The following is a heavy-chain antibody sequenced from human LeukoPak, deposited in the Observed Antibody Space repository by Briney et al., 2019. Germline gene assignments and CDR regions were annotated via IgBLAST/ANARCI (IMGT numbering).Heavy chain of an antibody. Sequence: PGGSLRLSCAASGFTFSSYAMHWVRQAPGKGLEWVAVISYDGSNKYYADSVKGRFTISRDNSKNTLYLQMNSLRAEDTAVYYCARGSPRDYDFWSGYSDFDYWGQGTLVTVSS. V-gene: IGHV3-30-3*01. J-gene: IGHJ4*02. CDR1: GFTFSSYA. CDR2: ISYDGSNK. CDR3: ARGSPRDYDFWSGYSDFDY. D-gene: IGHD3-3*01.